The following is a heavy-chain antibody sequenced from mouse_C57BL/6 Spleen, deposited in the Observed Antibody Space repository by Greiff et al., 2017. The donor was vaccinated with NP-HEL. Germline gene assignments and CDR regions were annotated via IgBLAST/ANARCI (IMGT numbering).Heavy chain of an antibody. V-gene: IGHV1-80*01. CDR2: IYPGDGDT. J-gene: IGHJ3*01. CDR3: ARSHDGCFAY. CDR1: GYAFSSYW. D-gene: IGHD2-3*01. Sequence: QVQLQQSGAELVKPGASVKISCKASGYAFSSYWMNWVKQRPGKGLEWIGQIYPGDGDTNYNQKFKDKATLTVDKSSSTAYMQLSSLTSEDSAVYYCARSHDGCFAYWGQGTLVTVSA.